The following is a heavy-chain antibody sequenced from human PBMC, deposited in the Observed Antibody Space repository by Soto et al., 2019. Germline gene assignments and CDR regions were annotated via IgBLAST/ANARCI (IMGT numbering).Heavy chain of an antibody. Sequence: ASVKVSCTASGGTFSSYAISWVRQAPGQGLEWMGIFNPTSGSTNYAQKFQGRVTLTMDTSTRTVYMELSSLRFDDTAVYYCARDLAAGDYWGQGTLVTVSS. CDR2: FNPTSGST. D-gene: IGHD6-13*01. J-gene: IGHJ4*02. CDR1: GGTFSSYA. CDR3: ARDLAAGDY. V-gene: IGHV1-46*01.